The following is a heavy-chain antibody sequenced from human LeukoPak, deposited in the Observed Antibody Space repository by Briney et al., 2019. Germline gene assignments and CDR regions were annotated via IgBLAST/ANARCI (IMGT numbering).Heavy chain of an antibody. J-gene: IGHJ4*02. CDR2: IYHSGST. V-gene: IGHV4-38-2*02. CDR3: ARAKWELSPFDS. Sequence: SETLSLTCTVSGYSISSGYYWGWIRQPPGKGLEWIGSIYHSGSTYYNPSLKSRVTISVDTSKNQFSLKLSSVTAADTAVYYCARAKWELSPFDSWGQGTLVTVSS. D-gene: IGHD1-26*01. CDR1: GYSISSGYY.